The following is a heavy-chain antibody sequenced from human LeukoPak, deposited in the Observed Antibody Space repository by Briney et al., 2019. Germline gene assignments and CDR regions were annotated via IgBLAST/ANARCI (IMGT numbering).Heavy chain of an antibody. CDR1: RFTVRSNY. CDR3: ARSPYHWHDSPYYMDV. D-gene: IGHD1-1*01. Sequence: GGSLRLSCAASRFTVRSNYMSWVRQAPGKGLEGVSVIYSGGRTYYADAVKGRFTISRDNSKNTLYLQMNRLRAEDTAVYYCARSPYHWHDSPYYMDVWGKGTTVTVSS. J-gene: IGHJ6*03. V-gene: IGHV3-66*02. CDR2: IYSGGRT.